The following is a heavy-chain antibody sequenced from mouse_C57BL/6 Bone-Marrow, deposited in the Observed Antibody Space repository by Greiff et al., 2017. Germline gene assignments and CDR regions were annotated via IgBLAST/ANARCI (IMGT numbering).Heavy chain of an antibody. D-gene: IGHD1-1*01. V-gene: IGHV1-15*01. CDR2: IDPETGGT. J-gene: IGHJ3*01. Sequence: QVQLQQSGAELVRPGASVTLSCKASGYTFTDYEMHWVKQTPVHGLEWIGAIDPETGGTAYNQKFKGKAILTADKSSSTAYMALRSLTSGDSAVYYWTRGYYYYGSPWFAYWGQGTLVTVSA. CDR3: TRGYYYYGSPWFAY. CDR1: GYTFTDYE.